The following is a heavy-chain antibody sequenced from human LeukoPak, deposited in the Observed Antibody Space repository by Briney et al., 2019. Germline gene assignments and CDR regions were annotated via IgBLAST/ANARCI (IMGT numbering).Heavy chain of an antibody. D-gene: IGHD3-22*01. J-gene: IGHJ4*02. V-gene: IGHV3-23*01. CDR1: GITLSNYG. CDR2: FSDSAGRT. Sequence: PPGGSLRLSCAASGITLSNYGMTWVRQAPGKGLEWVAGFSDSAGRTNYADSVKGRFTISRDNRKNTLYLQMNSLRAEDTAVYFCAKRGVVIRVILVGFHKEAYYFDSWGQGALVTVSS. CDR3: AKRGVVIRVILVGFHKEAYYFDS.